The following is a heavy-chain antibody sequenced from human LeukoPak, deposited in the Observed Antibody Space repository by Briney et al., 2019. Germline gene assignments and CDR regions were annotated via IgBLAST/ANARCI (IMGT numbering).Heavy chain of an antibody. CDR2: LFYSGST. CDR3: ATVAVIRGVTYFDY. V-gene: IGHV4-59*01. J-gene: IGHJ4*02. CDR1: GGSISSYY. Sequence: PSETLSLTCTVSGGSISSYYWSWIRQPPGKGLEWIAYLFYSGSTDYNPPLESRVTISVDTSKNQFSLKLRSVTAADTAVYYCATVAVIRGVTYFDYWGQGTLVTVSS. D-gene: IGHD3-10*01.